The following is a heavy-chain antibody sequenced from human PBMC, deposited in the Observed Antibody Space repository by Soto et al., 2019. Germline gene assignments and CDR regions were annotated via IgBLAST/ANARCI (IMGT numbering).Heavy chain of an antibody. J-gene: IGHJ4*02. CDR2: INHSGST. Sequence: VQLVESGGGLVKPGGSLRLSCAASGFTFSNAWMSWVRQAPGKGLEWIGEINHSGSTNYHPALKRRITISVDTSKNQFSRTLNSVTDSDTAAYYCARGRGGSGWPDYWGQGTLVTVSS. V-gene: IGHV4-4*02. D-gene: IGHD6-19*01. CDR3: ARGRGGSGWPDY. CDR1: GFTFSNAW.